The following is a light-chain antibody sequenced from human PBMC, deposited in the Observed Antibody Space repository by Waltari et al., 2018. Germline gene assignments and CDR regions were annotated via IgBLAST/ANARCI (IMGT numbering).Light chain of an antibody. Sequence: DIQMTQSPSPMSASVGDRVAITCRASKASGNYLAWFQQKPGTVPKRLIYAVSSLESGVPSRFSGSDSGTEFTLTINRLQPEDLATYFCLQHYTYPPTFGQGTRLEI. V-gene: IGKV1-17*03. CDR1: KASGNY. CDR2: AVS. CDR3: LQHYTYPPT. J-gene: IGKJ5*01.